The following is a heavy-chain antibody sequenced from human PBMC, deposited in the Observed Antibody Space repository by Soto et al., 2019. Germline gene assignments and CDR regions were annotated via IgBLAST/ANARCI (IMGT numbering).Heavy chain of an antibody. CDR1: RGTFSIYA. V-gene: IGHV1-69*13. CDR3: ARDDSGSPTSAFDI. D-gene: IGHD1-26*01. J-gene: IGHJ3*02. CDR2: IIPIFGTA. Sequence: SVMGSCKASRGTFSIYAISCVRQAPGQGLEWMGGIIPIFGTANYAQKFQGRVTITADESTSTAYMELSSLRSEDTAVYYCARDDSGSPTSAFDIWGQGTMVTVSS.